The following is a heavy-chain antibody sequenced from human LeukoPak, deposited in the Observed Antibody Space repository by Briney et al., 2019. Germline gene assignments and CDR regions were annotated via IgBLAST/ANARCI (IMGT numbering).Heavy chain of an antibody. CDR3: ARVQGGGFRTADY. CDR2: IAGGGDTI. CDR1: GFTFSTYE. Sequence: GGSLRLSCVASGFTFSTYEMNWVRQAPGKGLEWISYIAGGGDTIYYADSVKGRFTISRDNAKNSLFLQMNSLRGEDTAMYYCARVQGGGFRTADYWGQGTLVTVSS. D-gene: IGHD1-14*01. V-gene: IGHV3-48*03. J-gene: IGHJ4*02.